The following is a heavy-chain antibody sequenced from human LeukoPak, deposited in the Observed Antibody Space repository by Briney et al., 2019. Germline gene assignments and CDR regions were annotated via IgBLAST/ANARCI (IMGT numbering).Heavy chain of an antibody. Sequence: GASVKVSCKASGGTFSSYAITWVRQAPGQGLEWMGGIIPTFGTANYAQKFQGRVTITADESTSTAYMELSRLTSEDTAVYYCARMSGYCSGDSCYGNNWFDPWGQGTLVTVSS. CDR1: GGTFSSYA. D-gene: IGHD2-15*01. J-gene: IGHJ5*02. CDR2: IIPTFGTA. V-gene: IGHV1-69*13. CDR3: ARMSGYCSGDSCYGNNWFDP.